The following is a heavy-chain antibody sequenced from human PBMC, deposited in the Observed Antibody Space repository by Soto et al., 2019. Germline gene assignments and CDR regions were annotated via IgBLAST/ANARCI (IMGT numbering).Heavy chain of an antibody. V-gene: IGHV1-69*06. J-gene: IGHJ4*02. CDR1: GDTFHTHA. D-gene: IGHD5-12*01. Sequence: QVQLVQSGAEVKKPGSSVKVSCQGSGDTFHTHALSWVRQAPGQGLEWMGGIIPMFGTANYAQNFQGRVTITADTSTSTAYMELCSLRFEDKAFYYCAVFGYDLDYWGQGTLVAVSS. CDR3: AVFGYDLDY. CDR2: IIPMFGTA.